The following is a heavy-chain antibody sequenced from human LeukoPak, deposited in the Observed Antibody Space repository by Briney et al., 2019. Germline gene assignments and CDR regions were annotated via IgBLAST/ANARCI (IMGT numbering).Heavy chain of an antibody. CDR1: GFSFDDYG. CDR2: INWNGGST. CDR3: ARYPYYYDSSGAGAFDI. Sequence: TGGSLRLSCAASGFSFDDYGMSWVRQAPGKGLEWVSGINWNGGSTGYADSVKGRFTISRDNAKNSLYLQMNSLRAEDTALYYCARYPYYYDSSGAGAFDIWGQGTMVTVSS. J-gene: IGHJ3*02. V-gene: IGHV3-20*04. D-gene: IGHD3-22*01.